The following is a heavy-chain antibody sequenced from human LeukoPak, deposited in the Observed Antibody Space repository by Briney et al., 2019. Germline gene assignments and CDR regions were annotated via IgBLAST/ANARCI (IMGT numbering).Heavy chain of an antibody. Sequence: GRSLRLSCAASGFTFDDYAMHWVRQAPGKGLEWVSGISWSSGSIGYADSVKGRFTISRDNSRDTLYLQMNNLRAEDTAIYYCARNPERYSSGPGAFDIWGQGTMVTVSS. J-gene: IGHJ3*02. V-gene: IGHV3-9*01. CDR1: GFTFDDYA. CDR3: ARNPERYSSGPGAFDI. D-gene: IGHD6-19*01. CDR2: ISWSSGSI.